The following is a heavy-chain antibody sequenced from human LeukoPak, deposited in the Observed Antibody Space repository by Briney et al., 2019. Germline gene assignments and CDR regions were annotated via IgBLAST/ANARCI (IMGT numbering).Heavy chain of an antibody. V-gene: IGHV3-30*18. Sequence: GGSLRLSCAASGFTFNRCGMHWVRQAPGKGLEWAAVIVYDGSHQYYTDSVKGRFTISRDNSKNTVYLQMNSLTADDTAIYYCAKTTVGYSSGRYPGWPADCWGQGTLVTVSS. D-gene: IGHD6-19*01. J-gene: IGHJ4*02. CDR3: AKTTVGYSSGRYPGWPADC. CDR2: IVYDGSHQ. CDR1: GFTFNRCG.